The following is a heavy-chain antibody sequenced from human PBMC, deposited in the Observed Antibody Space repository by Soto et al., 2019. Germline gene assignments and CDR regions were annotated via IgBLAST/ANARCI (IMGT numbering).Heavy chain of an antibody. CDR3: ARAEYSSSLHYYYYYYMDV. V-gene: IGHV4-59*12. Sequence: SETLSLTCTVSVGSISNSYWNWIRQPPGKGPEWIGHIYYSGSANYNPSLKSRVTISVDTSKNQFSLKLSSVTAADTAVYYCARAEYSSSLHYYYYYYMDVWGKGTTVTVSS. CDR1: VGSISNSY. J-gene: IGHJ6*03. D-gene: IGHD6-6*01. CDR2: IYYSGSA.